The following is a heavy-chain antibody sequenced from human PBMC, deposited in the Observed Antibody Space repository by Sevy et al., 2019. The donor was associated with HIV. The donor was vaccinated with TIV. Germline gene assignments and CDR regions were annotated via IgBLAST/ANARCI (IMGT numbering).Heavy chain of an antibody. V-gene: IGHV3-21*01. CDR2: ISSNSNYK. J-gene: IGHJ4*02. CDR3: ARETIHYYDTSGYCDY. Sequence: GGSLRLSCAASGFTSSSYAMSWVRQPPGRGLEWVSSISSNSNYKYYADSVKGRFTISRDNAKNSLYLQVNSLRAEDTAVYYCARETIHYYDTSGYCDYWGQGTLVTVSS. D-gene: IGHD3-22*01. CDR1: GFTSSSYA.